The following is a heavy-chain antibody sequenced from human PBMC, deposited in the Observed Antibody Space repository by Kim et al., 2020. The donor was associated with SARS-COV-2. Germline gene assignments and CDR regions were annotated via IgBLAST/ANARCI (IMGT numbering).Heavy chain of an antibody. Sequence: GGSLRLSCAASGFTFSSYGMHWVRQAPGKGLEWVAVIWYDGRNKYYADSVKGRFTISRDNSKNTLYLQMNSLRAEDTAVYYCAKGIAAAGIVARPFDYWGQGTLVTVSS. CDR1: GFTFSSYG. CDR2: IWYDGRNK. J-gene: IGHJ4*02. CDR3: AKGIAAAGIVARPFDY. V-gene: IGHV3-33*06. D-gene: IGHD6-13*01.